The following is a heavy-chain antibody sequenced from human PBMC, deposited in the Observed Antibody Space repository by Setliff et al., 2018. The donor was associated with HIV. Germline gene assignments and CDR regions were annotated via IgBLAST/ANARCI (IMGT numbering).Heavy chain of an antibody. V-gene: IGHV5-51*01. J-gene: IGHJ4*02. Sequence: GESLKISCKASEDSFSGYRFASYYIGWVRQSPGKGLEWMGIIYPGDSDAKYNPSFQGHVTISADKSISTTYLQWSSLEASDTAIYYCGRDVHDAAADNWGRGTLVTVSS. CDR2: IYPGDSDA. CDR3: GRDVHDAAADN. D-gene: IGHD6-13*01. CDR1: EDSFSGYRFASYY.